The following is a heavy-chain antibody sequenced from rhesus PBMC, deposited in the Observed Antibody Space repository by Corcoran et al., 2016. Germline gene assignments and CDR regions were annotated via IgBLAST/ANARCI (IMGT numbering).Heavy chain of an antibody. V-gene: IGHV4-160*01. Sequence: QVQLQQWGEGLVKPSETLSLTCAVYGGSINSNYWSWIRQPPGKGLDWIGRIRSGGSTDYNPSLKSRVTISIATSKNQFCLKLSSVTATGTAVYYCARGLFDYWGQGVLVTVTS. J-gene: IGHJ4*01. CDR1: GGSINSNY. CDR3: ARGLFDY. CDR2: IRSGGST. D-gene: IGHD4-11*01.